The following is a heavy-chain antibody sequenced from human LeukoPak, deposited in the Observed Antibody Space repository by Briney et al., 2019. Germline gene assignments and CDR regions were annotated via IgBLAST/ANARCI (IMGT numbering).Heavy chain of an antibody. V-gene: IGHV3-74*01. J-gene: IGHJ4*02. CDR3: YWEGS. D-gene: IGHD1-26*01. CDR2: INSDGSST. Sequence: GGSLRLSCAASGFTFSSYWMHWVRQGPGKGLVWVSRINSDGSSTSYADSVKGRFTISRDNAKNTPYLQMNSLRVEDTAVYYCYWEGSWGQGTLVTVSS. CDR1: GFTFSSYW.